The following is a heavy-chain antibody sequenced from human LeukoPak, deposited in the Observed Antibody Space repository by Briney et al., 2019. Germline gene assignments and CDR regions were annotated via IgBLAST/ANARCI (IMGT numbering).Heavy chain of an antibody. CDR1: GGSFSGFY. CDR2: IYYSGST. V-gene: IGHV4-34*09. D-gene: IGHD1-7*01. Sequence: SETLSLTCAVYGGSFSGFYWSWIRQPPGKGLEWIGYIYYSGSTYYNPSLKSRVTISVDTSKNQFSLKLSSVTAADTAVYYCARRTTTSTRGFDPWGQGTLVTVSS. J-gene: IGHJ5*02. CDR3: ARRTTTSTRGFDP.